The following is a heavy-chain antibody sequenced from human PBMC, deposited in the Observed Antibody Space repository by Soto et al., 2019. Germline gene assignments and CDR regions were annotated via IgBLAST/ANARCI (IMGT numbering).Heavy chain of an antibody. Sequence: PSETLSLTCAVYGGSFSGYYWSWIRQPPGKGLEWIGEINHSGSTNYNPSLKSRVTISVDTSKNQFSLKLSSVTAADTAVYYCARRMRRTGNPHFDYWGQGTLVTVPQ. D-gene: IGHD2-8*01. CDR2: INHSGST. V-gene: IGHV4-34*01. CDR3: ARRMRRTGNPHFDY. CDR1: GGSFSGYY. J-gene: IGHJ4*02.